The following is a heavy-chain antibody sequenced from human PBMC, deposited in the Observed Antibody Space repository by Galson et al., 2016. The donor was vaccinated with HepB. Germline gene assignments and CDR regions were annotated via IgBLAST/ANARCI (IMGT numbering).Heavy chain of an antibody. D-gene: IGHD5-12*01. J-gene: IGHJ3*02. V-gene: IGHV2-70*11. CDR2: IDRDDAK. CDR3: ARRSGYDLGGAFDI. CDR1: GFSLSTSGMC. Sequence: PALVKPTQTLTLTCTFSGFSLSTSGMCVSWIRQPPGKALEWLARIDRDDAKYYSTPLKTRLTISKDTSKNQVVLTMTNMEPGDTPTFYCARRSGYDLGGAFDIWGQGTMVTVSS.